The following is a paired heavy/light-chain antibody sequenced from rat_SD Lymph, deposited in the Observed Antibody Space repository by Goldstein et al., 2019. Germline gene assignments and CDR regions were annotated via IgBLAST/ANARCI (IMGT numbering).Heavy chain of an antibody. D-gene: IGHD1-12*01. Sequence: QVQLKESGPGLVQPSETLSLTCTVSGFSLTSNSVHWVRQPPGKGLEWMGIIRSGGSTDYNSALKSRLSISRDTSKSQVFLKMNSLQTEDTAIYYCTRRYYDPYYVMDAWGQGASVTVSS. CDR1: GFSLTSNS. J-gene: IGHJ4*01. CDR2: IRSGGST. V-gene: IGHV2-1*01. CDR3: TRRYYDPYYVMDA.
Light chain of an antibody. CDR2: KAS. J-gene: IGKJ2-3*01. Sequence: DTVLTQSPALAVSPGERVTISCRASESVSTLMHWYQQKPGQQPKLLIYKASNLASGVPARFSGSGSGTDFTFTIDPVEADDIATYYCHQSWNSPYTFGAGTKLELK. CDR1: ESVSTL. CDR3: HQSWNSPYT. V-gene: IGKV3S8*01.